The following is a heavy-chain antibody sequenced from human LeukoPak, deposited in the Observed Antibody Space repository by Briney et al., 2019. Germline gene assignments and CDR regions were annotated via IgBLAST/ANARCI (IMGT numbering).Heavy chain of an antibody. V-gene: IGHV3-7*01. CDR2: IKKGGSEK. CDR1: GFTFSSYW. D-gene: IGHD3-10*02. Sequence: GGSLRLSCAASGFTFSSYWMSWVRQAPGKGLEWVANIKKGGSEKYYVDSVKGRFTISRDNAKNSLYLQMNSLRAEDTAVYYCAELGITMIGGVWGKGTTVTISS. CDR3: AELGITMIGGV. J-gene: IGHJ6*04.